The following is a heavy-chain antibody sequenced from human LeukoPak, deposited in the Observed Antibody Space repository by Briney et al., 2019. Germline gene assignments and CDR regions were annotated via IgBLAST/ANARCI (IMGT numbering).Heavy chain of an antibody. J-gene: IGHJ3*02. Sequence: GGSLRLSCAASGFTFSDYYMSWIRQAPGKGLEWVSYISSSGSTIYYADSVKGRFTISRDNAKNSLYLQMNSLRAEDTAVYYCARAKRDTAMVDAFDIWGQGTMVTVSS. CDR2: ISSSGSTI. CDR3: ARAKRDTAMVDAFDI. CDR1: GFTFSDYY. D-gene: IGHD5-18*01. V-gene: IGHV3-11*01.